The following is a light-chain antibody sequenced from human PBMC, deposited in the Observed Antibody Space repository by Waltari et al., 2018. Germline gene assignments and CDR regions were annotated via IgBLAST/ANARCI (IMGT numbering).Light chain of an antibody. CDR3: QHYVRLPAT. CDR1: QSVSRS. CDR2: GAS. V-gene: IGKV3-20*01. J-gene: IGKJ1*01. Sequence: IVLTQSPGTLSLSPRERSTLSFRASQSVSRSLAWYQQKPGQAPKLLIYGASTRATGIPDRFTGSGSGTGFSLTISSLEPEDFAIYFCQHYVRLPATFGQGTKVEIK.